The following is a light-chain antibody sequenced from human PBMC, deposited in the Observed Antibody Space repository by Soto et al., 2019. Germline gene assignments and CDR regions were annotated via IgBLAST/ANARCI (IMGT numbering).Light chain of an antibody. CDR1: SSDFDIYKY. J-gene: IGLJ1*01. Sequence: QSALTQPASVSGSPGQSITISCTGTSSDFDIYKYVSWYQQHPGKAPKLMIYQVTNRPSGVSNRFSGSTSGNTASLTISGLQDEDEADYYCCSYTSSINYVFGTGTKLTVL. V-gene: IGLV2-14*01. CDR2: QVT. CDR3: CSYTSSINYV.